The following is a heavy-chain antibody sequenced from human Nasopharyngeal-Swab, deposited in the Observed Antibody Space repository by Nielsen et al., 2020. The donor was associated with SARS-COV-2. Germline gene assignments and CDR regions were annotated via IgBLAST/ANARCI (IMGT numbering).Heavy chain of an antibody. CDR3: ARTSYYGGNSGFDY. CDR2: IDWDDDK. J-gene: IGHJ4*02. D-gene: IGHD4-23*01. V-gene: IGHV2-70*11. CDR1: GFSLSTSGMC. Sequence: SGPTLLQPTPTLTLTCTFSGFSLSTSGMCVSWIRQPPGKALEWLARIDWDDDKYYSTSLKTRLTISKDTSKNQVVLTMTNMDPVDTATYYCARTSYYGGNSGFDYWGQGTLVTVSS.